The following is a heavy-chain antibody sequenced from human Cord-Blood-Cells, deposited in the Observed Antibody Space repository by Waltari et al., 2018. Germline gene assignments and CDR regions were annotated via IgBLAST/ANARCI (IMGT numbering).Heavy chain of an antibody. CDR1: GYTFTGYY. Sequence: QVQLVQSGAEVKKPGASVKVSCKASGYTFTGYYMHWVRQAPGQGLEWMGWINPNSGGTNYAQKFQGRVTMTRDTSISTAYMELSRLRSDDTAVYYCARVRSGRRAGLHFDYWGQGTLVTVSS. V-gene: IGHV1-2*02. J-gene: IGHJ4*02. CDR2: INPNSGGT. D-gene: IGHD2-15*01. CDR3: ARVRSGRRAGLHFDY.